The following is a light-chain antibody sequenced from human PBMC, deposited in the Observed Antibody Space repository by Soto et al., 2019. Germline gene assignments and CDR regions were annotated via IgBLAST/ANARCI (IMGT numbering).Light chain of an antibody. CDR2: EVS. Sequence: QSVLTQPASVSGSPGQSITISCTGTISVVGSYNLVSWYQQHPGKAPKLMIYEVSKRPSGVSNRFSGSKSGNTASLTISGLQAEDEAEYYCCSYAGSSTYVFGTGTKVTVL. V-gene: IGLV2-23*02. CDR3: CSYAGSSTYV. CDR1: ISVVGSYNL. J-gene: IGLJ1*01.